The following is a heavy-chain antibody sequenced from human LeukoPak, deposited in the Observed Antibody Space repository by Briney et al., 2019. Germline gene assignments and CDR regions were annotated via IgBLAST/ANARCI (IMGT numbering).Heavy chain of an antibody. CDR3: ARGSPHDYGDYPFDY. CDR2: IWYDGSNK. J-gene: IGHJ4*02. D-gene: IGHD4-17*01. Sequence: GRALRLSCAASGFTFSSYGMHWVRQAPGKGLEGVAVIWYDGSNKYYADSVKGRFTISRDNSKNTLYLQMNSLRAEDTAVYYCARGSPHDYGDYPFDYWGQGTLVTVSS. CDR1: GFTFSSYG. V-gene: IGHV3-33*01.